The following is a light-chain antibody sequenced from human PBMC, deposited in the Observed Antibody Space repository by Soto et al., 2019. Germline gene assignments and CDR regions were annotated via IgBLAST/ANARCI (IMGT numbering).Light chain of an antibody. V-gene: IGKV3-20*01. CDR2: GAS. J-gene: IGKJ4*01. Sequence: EIVLTQSPGTLSLSPGEIATLYFSASQTVSTSFLAWYQQKRGQAPRLLIYGASTRATGVPDRFSGSGSGTDFTLTISRLEPEDFAVYYCQQYGNSPLTFGGGTKVDIK. CDR3: QQYGNSPLT. CDR1: QTVSTSF.